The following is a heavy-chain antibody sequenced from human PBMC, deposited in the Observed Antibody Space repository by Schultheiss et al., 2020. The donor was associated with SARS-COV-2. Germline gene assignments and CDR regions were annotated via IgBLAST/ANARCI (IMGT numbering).Heavy chain of an antibody. Sequence: GGSLRLSCAASGFTFSSYGMHWVRQAPGKGLEWVAVISYDGSNKYYADSVKGRFTISRDNSKNTLYLQMNSLRAEDTAVYYGAKDLRTAHQYYYYYGMDVWGQGTMVTVSS. CDR1: GFTFSSYG. CDR2: ISYDGSNK. CDR3: AKDLRTAHQYYYYYGMDV. J-gene: IGHJ6*02. V-gene: IGHV3-30*18. D-gene: IGHD5-18*01.